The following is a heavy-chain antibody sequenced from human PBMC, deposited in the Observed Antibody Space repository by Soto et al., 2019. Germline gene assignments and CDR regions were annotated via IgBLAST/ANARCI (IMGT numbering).Heavy chain of an antibody. D-gene: IGHD3-3*01. Sequence: ASVKVSCKASGCTFSSYAISWVRQAPGQGLEWMGGIIPIFGTANYAQKFQGRVTITADESTNTAYMELSSLRSEDTAVYYCARSERFLFDPWGQGTLVTVSS. CDR2: IIPIFGTA. CDR3: ARSERFLFDP. CDR1: GCTFSSYA. V-gene: IGHV1-69*13. J-gene: IGHJ5*02.